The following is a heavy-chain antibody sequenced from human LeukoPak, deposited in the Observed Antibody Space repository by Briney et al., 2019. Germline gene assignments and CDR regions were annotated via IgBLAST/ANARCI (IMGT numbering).Heavy chain of an antibody. CDR2: FDPEDGET. J-gene: IGHJ4*02. D-gene: IGHD3-9*01. CDR3: ATLTELVIDY. CDR1: GYTFTSYG. Sequence: ASVKVSCKASGYTFTSYGISWVRQAPGQGLEWMGGFDPEDGETIYAQKFQGRVTMTEDTSTDTAYMELSSLRSEDTAVYYCATLTELVIDYWGQGTLVTVSS. V-gene: IGHV1-24*01.